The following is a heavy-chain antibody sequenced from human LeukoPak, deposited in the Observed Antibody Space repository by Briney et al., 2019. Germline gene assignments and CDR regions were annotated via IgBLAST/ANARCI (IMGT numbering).Heavy chain of an antibody. D-gene: IGHD6-13*01. J-gene: IGHJ2*01. CDR3: ARAAWYSSSWYSGGYWYFDL. V-gene: IGHV4-34*01. Sequence: PSETLSLTCAVYGGSFSGYYWSWIRQPPVKGLEWIGEINHSGSTNYNPSLKSRVTISVDTSKNQFSLKLSSVTAADTAVYYCARAAWYSSSWYSGGYWYFDLWGRGTLVTVSS. CDR2: INHSGST. CDR1: GGSFSGYY.